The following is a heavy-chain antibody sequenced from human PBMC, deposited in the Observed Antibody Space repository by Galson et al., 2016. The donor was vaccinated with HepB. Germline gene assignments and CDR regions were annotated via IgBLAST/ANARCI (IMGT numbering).Heavy chain of an antibody. CDR1: GGSVSSGSYY. Sequence: ETLSLTRTVSGGSVSSGSYYWSWIWQPPGKGLEWIGNIYYIVSTNYNPSLKSRVTISVDTSKNQFSLKLSSVTAADTAVYYCARDRRPYYSDSSGYLDYAFHIWGQGTMVTVSS. CDR3: ARDRRPYYSDSSGYLDYAFHI. V-gene: IGHV4-61*01. J-gene: IGHJ3*02. D-gene: IGHD3-22*01. CDR2: IYYIVST.